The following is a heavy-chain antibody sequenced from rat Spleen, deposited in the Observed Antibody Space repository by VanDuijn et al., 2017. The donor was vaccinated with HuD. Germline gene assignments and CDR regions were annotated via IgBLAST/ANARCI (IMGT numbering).Heavy chain of an antibody. V-gene: IGHV5-29*01. J-gene: IGHJ2*01. D-gene: IGHD1-7*01. CDR3: TRVYTMGTEDY. Sequence: EVQLVESGGGSVQPGRSLKLSCAVSGFTFSNYDMAWVRQAPTKGLEGVATISYGDSSGHSSTSSPDSVKGRFTISRDNAKSTLYLQMNSLRSEDSATIYCTRVYTMGTEDYWGHCVGVTVAS. CDR2: ISYGDSSGHSST. CDR1: GFTFSNYD.